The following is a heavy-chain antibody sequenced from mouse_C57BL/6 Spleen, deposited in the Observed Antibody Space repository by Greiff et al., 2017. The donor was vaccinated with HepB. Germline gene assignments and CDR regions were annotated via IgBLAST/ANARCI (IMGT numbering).Heavy chain of an antibody. CDR2: INPNNGGT. D-gene: IGHD3-2*02. Sequence: LVKPGASVKISCKASGYTFTDYYMNWVKQSHGKSLEWIGDINPNNGGTSYNQKFKGKATLTVDKSSSTAYMELRSLTSEDSAVYYCARRQLRLRSWFAYWGQGTLVTVSA. V-gene: IGHV1-26*01. J-gene: IGHJ3*01. CDR3: ARRQLRLRSWFAY. CDR1: GYTFTDYY.